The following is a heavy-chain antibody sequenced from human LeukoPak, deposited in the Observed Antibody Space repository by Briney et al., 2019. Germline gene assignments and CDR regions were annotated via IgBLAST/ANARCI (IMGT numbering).Heavy chain of an antibody. J-gene: IGHJ4*02. CDR1: GGSISPYY. Sequence: PSETLSLTCTVSGGSISPYYWSWIRQPPGKGLEWIGYIYYSGSTNYNPSLKSRVTISVDTSKNQFSLKLSSVTAADTAVYYCARGHYGSGTGTYPIWGQGTLVTVSS. V-gene: IGHV4-59*01. CDR3: ARGHYGSGTGTYPI. D-gene: IGHD3-10*01. CDR2: IYYSGST.